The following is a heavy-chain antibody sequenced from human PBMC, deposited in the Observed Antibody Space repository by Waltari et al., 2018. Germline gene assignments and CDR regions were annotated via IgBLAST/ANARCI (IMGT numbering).Heavy chain of an antibody. V-gene: IGHV3-74*01. CDR1: GFTFSTYW. CDR3: ATWKFCTGGSCYGWGY. Sequence: EVQLVESGGGLVQPGGSLRLSCAASGFTFSTYWITWVRQDPAKGLVWVSRINADGRSTGYADSVRGRFTISRDNAKNTVYLQMNSLRADDSALYYCATWKFCTGGSCYGWGYWGQGTLVTVSS. D-gene: IGHD2-15*01. CDR2: INADGRST. J-gene: IGHJ4*02.